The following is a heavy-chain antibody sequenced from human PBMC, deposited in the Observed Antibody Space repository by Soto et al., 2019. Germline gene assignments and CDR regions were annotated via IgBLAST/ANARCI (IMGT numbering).Heavy chain of an antibody. CDR2: ISYDGSNK. CDR3: ATSPDAFDI. J-gene: IGHJ3*02. CDR1: GVTLSAYA. V-gene: IGHV3-30-3*01. Sequence: GGSLRLSCTASGVTLSAYAMYWVRQAPGKGLECVAVISYDGSNKXYSVSVKGRFTISRDNSKNTLYLQMNSLRAEDTAVYYCATSPDAFDIWGQGTMVTVSS.